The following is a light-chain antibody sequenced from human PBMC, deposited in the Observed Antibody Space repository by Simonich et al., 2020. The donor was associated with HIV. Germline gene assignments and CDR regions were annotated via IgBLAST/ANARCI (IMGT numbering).Light chain of an antibody. CDR2: EGS. CDR1: SSDVGSYNL. CDR3: SSYTTSNTWV. Sequence: QSALTQPASVSGSPGQSITISCTGTSSDVGSYNLVSWYQQHAGKAPKVMIYEGSHRPSGVSNRFSGSKSGNTASLTISGLQAEDEADYYCSSYTTSNTWVFGGGTKLTVL. J-gene: IGLJ3*02. V-gene: IGLV2-14*02.